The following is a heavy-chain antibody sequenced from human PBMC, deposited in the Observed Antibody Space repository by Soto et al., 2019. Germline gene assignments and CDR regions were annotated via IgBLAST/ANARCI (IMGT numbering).Heavy chain of an antibody. J-gene: IGHJ6*02. D-gene: IGHD4-17*01. V-gene: IGHV3-23*01. Sequence: PGGSLRLSCATSGFTFGNFAMSWVRQAPGKGLEWVSAISGNGGSTYYADSVKGRFTISRDNSKNTLYLQMNSLTAEDTAVYYCAKDLSYGDYLFGNYYYGMDVWGQGTTVTVSS. CDR1: GFTFGNFA. CDR2: ISGNGGST. CDR3: AKDLSYGDYLFGNYYYGMDV.